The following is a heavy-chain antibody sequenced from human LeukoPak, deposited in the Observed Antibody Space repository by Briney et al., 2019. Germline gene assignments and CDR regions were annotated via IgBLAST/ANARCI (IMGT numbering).Heavy chain of an antibody. J-gene: IGHJ4*02. V-gene: IGHV4-38-2*02. CDR1: GYSISSGYY. Sequence: SETLSLTCTVSGYSISSGYYWGWIRQPPGKGLEWIGSFYHSGSIYYNPSLKSRVSILVDTSKNQVSLKLSSVTAADTAVYYCATPDSSGYYYLYWGQGTLVTVSS. CDR2: FYHSGSI. D-gene: IGHD3-22*01. CDR3: ATPDSSGYYYLY.